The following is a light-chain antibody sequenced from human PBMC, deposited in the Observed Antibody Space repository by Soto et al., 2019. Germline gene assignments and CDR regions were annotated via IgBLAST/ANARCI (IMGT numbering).Light chain of an antibody. J-gene: IGKJ1*01. CDR1: QSISSW. V-gene: IGKV1-5*01. CDR2: DAS. CDR3: QQYNSYWT. Sequence: DIQMTQSPSTLSASVGDRVTITCRASQSISSWLAWYQQKPGKAPKLLIYDASSVESGVPSRFSGSGSGTEFTLTISSLQPDDFATYYCQQYNSYWTFGQGTKVEIK.